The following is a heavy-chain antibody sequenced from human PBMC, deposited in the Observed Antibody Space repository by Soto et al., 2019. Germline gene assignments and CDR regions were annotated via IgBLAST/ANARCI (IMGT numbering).Heavy chain of an antibody. J-gene: IGHJ6*03. V-gene: IGHV3-23*01. CDR1: GFSCISYA. Sequence: GGSLRPSCAPSGFSCISYAMNWVRQAPGKGLERVSAISGSGGSTYYADSVKGRFTNSRDNSKNTVYLQMNSLRADDTAVYYCAKQKDYYYVGLWGKATTVTVSS. CDR2: ISGSGGST. CDR3: AKQKDYYYVGL.